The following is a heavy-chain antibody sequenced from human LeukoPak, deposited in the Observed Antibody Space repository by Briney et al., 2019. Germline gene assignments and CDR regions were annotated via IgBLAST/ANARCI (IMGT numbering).Heavy chain of an antibody. Sequence: SETLSLTCAVSGGSISSSNWWSWVRQPPGKGLEWIGEIYHSGSTNYNPSLKSRVTISVDKSKNQFSLKLSSVTAADTAVYYCARMIVVVYDAFDIWGQGTMVTVSS. CDR3: ARMIVVVYDAFDI. J-gene: IGHJ3*02. D-gene: IGHD3-22*01. CDR2: IYHSGST. CDR1: GGSISSSNW. V-gene: IGHV4-4*02.